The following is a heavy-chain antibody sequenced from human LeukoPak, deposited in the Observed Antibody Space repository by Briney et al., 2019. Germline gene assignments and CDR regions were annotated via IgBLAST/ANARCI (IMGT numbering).Heavy chain of an antibody. D-gene: IGHD1-26*01. CDR3: LRQGVGSPPR. CDR2: IYAGGSASA. CDR1: GFTVSSND. V-gene: IGHV3-53*04. Sequence: PGGSLRPSCAASGFTVSSNDMSWVRQAPGKGLEWVSLIYAGGSASAYYADSVKGRFTGSRHDSKNTLDLQMNSLKPDDTAVYYCLRQGVGSPPRWGQGTLVTVSS. J-gene: IGHJ4*02.